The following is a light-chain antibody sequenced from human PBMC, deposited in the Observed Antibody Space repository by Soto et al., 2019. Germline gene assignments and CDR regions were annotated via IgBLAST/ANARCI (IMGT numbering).Light chain of an antibody. CDR1: QSVTSNY. CDR2: GAS. J-gene: IGKJ4*01. Sequence: EIVLTQSPGTLSLSPGERATLSCRASQSVTSNYLAWYQQKPGQAPRLLVYGASSRATGISDRFSGSGSGTDFTLTISDLEPEDFALYYCHQYDNSPLTFGGGTKVDIK. CDR3: HQYDNSPLT. V-gene: IGKV3-20*01.